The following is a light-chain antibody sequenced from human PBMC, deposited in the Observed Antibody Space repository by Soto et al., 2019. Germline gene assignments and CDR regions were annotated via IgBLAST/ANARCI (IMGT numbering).Light chain of an antibody. CDR2: DVS. V-gene: IGLV2-14*03. J-gene: IGLJ2*01. Sequence: QSALTQPASVSGSPGQSITISCTGTSSDVGGYDYVSWYQQYPGKAPKLMIYDVSNRPSGVSNRFSGSKSGNTASLTISGLQAEDEADYYCSSYSSSSTLVVFGGGTKSPS. CDR1: SSDVGGYDY. CDR3: SSYSSSSTLVV.